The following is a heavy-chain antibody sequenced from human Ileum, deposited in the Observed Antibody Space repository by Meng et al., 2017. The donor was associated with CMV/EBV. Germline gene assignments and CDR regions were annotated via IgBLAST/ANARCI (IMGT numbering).Heavy chain of an antibody. Sequence: VPVPGSGPGLVNPSQPLSLPCTVSGGSISRGDYYWSWIRQPPGKGLEWIGYIYYSGSTYYNPSLKSRVTISVDTSKNQFSLKLSSVTAADTAVYYCARQRGYCSGGSCYHFDYWGQGTLVTVSS. J-gene: IGHJ4*02. CDR2: IYYSGST. D-gene: IGHD2-15*01. CDR3: ARQRGYCSGGSCYHFDY. CDR1: GGSISRGDYY. V-gene: IGHV4-30-4*08.